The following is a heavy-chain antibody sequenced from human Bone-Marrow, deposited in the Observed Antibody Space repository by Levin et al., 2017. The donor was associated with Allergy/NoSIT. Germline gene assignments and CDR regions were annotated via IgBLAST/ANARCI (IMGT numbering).Heavy chain of an antibody. CDR2: IQQDGYET. Sequence: LSGGSLRLSCAGSGFKFRNHWMTWVRQAPGKGLEWVAHIQQDGYETYSADSVSGRFTISRDNAQNSLFLQMNSLRADDTAVYYCARGSPEPAAIEGWFFDLWGRGTLVTVSS. CDR3: ARGSPEPAAIEGWFFDL. V-gene: IGHV3-7*03. CDR1: GFKFRNHW. J-gene: IGHJ2*01. D-gene: IGHD2-2*02.